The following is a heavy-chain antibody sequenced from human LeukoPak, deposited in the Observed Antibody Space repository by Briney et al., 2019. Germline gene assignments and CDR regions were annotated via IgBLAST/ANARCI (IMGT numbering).Heavy chain of an antibody. CDR3: ARQTLDERITMIVVVIDKGYYFDY. V-gene: IGHV4-30-4*08. D-gene: IGHD3-22*01. CDR1: GGSISSGDYY. Sequence: SETLSLTCTVSGGSISSGDYYWSWIRQPPGKGLEWIGYIYYSGSTYYNPSLKSRVTISVDTSKNQFSLKLSSVTAADTAVYYCARQTLDERITMIVVVIDKGYYFDYWGQGTLVTVSS. CDR2: IYYSGST. J-gene: IGHJ4*02.